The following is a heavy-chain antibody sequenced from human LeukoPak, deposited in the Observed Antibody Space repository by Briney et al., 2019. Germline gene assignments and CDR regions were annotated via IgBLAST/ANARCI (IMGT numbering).Heavy chain of an antibody. CDR1: GYSFTTYW. J-gene: IGHJ5*02. CDR3: ARGTNATYSDCSDP. D-gene: IGHD1-7*01. Sequence: GESLKISCKASGYSFTTYWIGWVRQMPGKGLEWMGIIFPGDSNTRYSPSFQGQVTISVDKSTNTAYLQWHNLKASDTAMYYCARGTNATYSDCSDPWGQGTLVTVSS. V-gene: IGHV5-51*01. CDR2: IFPGDSNT.